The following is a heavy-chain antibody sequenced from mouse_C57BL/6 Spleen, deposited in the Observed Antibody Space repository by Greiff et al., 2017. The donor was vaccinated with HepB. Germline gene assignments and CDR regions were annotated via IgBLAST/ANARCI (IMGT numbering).Heavy chain of an antibody. Sequence: EVKLVESGGGLVKPGGSLKLSCAASGFTFSSYAMSWVRQTPEKRLEWVATISDGGSYTYYPDNVKGRFTISRDNAKNNLYLQMSHLKSEDTAMYYCARSCDSSYGYFGGWGTGATVTVS. V-gene: IGHV5-4*03. J-gene: IGHJ1*03. D-gene: IGHD1-1*01. CDR3: ARSCDSSYGYFGG. CDR1: GFTFSSYA. CDR2: ISDGGSYT.